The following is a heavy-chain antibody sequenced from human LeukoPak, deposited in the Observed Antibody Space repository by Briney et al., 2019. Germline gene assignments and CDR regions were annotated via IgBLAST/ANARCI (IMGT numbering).Heavy chain of an antibody. D-gene: IGHD3-10*01. Sequence: SETLSLTCTVSGGSISSGSYYWGWIRQPPGKGLEWIGSIYYSGSTYYNPSLKSRVTISVDTSKNQFSLKLSSVTAADTAVYYCARHYGMSPRFFDYWGQGTLVTVSS. V-gene: IGHV4-39*01. CDR3: ARHYGMSPRFFDY. CDR1: GGSISSGSYY. CDR2: IYYSGST. J-gene: IGHJ4*02.